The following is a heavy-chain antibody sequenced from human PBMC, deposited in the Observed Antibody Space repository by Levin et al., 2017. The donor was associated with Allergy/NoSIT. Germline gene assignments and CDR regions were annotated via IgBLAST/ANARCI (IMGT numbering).Heavy chain of an antibody. CDR1: GFTFSSYG. CDR3: AKSTTVTQRAYFDY. D-gene: IGHD4-17*01. CDR2: VSNDGTNK. J-gene: IGHJ4*02. Sequence: GESLKISCAASGFTFSSYGMHWVRQAPGKGLEWVAVVSNDGTNKYCADSVKGRFTISRDNSKNTLYLQMNSLRAEDTAVYYCAKSTTVTQRAYFDYWGQGTLVTVSS. V-gene: IGHV3-30*18.